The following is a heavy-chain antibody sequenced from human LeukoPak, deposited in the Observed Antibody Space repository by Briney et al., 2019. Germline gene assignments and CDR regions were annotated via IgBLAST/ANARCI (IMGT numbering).Heavy chain of an antibody. CDR3: ARPLSSWYEYFQH. Sequence: PSETLSLTCTVSGGSISSSSYYWGWIRQPPGKGLEWIGSIYYSGSTYYNPSLKSRVTISVDTSKNQFSLKLSSVTAADTAVYYCARPLSSWYEYFQHWGQGTLVTVSS. CDR1: GGSISSSSYY. CDR2: IYYSGST. D-gene: IGHD6-13*01. J-gene: IGHJ1*01. V-gene: IGHV4-39*01.